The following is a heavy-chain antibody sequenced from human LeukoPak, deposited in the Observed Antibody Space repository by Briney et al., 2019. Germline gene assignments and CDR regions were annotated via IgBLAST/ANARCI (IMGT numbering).Heavy chain of an antibody. Sequence: SVKVSCKASGYTFTGYYMHWVRQAPGQGLEWMGWINANSGGTNYAQKFQGRVTMTRDTSISTAYMELSRLRSDDTAVYYCARGSYYSYYYMDVWDKGTTVTISS. J-gene: IGHJ6*03. V-gene: IGHV1-2*02. CDR1: GYTFTGYY. CDR2: INANSGGT. CDR3: ARGSYYSYYYMDV.